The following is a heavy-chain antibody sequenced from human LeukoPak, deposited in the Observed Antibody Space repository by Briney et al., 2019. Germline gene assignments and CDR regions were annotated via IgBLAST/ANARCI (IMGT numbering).Heavy chain of an antibody. Sequence: GGSLRLSCAASGFTFSSYSMNWVRQAPGKGLEWVSSISSSSSYIYYADSVEGRFTISRDNAKNSLCLQMNSLRAEDTAVYYCARDLPSIAARFGLFDYWGQGTLVTVSS. CDR1: GFTFSSYS. CDR2: ISSSSSYI. D-gene: IGHD6-6*01. CDR3: ARDLPSIAARFGLFDY. J-gene: IGHJ4*02. V-gene: IGHV3-21*01.